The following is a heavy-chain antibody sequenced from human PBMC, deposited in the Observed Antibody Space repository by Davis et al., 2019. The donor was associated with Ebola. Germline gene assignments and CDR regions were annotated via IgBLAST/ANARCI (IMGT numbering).Heavy chain of an antibody. Sequence: PSETLSLTCGVYGGSLSDYYWSWIRQPPGGGLEWIGEINHRGFTNYNPSLKSRLTISVDASKNQFSLNLRSVTAADTAVYYCASPHQIRGRNYFDCWGQGTLVTVSS. D-gene: IGHD3/OR15-3a*01. J-gene: IGHJ4*02. V-gene: IGHV4-34*01. CDR2: INHRGFT. CDR3: ASPHQIRGRNYFDC. CDR1: GGSLSDYY.